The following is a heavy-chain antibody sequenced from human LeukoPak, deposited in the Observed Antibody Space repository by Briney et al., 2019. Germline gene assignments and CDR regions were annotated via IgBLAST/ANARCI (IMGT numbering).Heavy chain of an antibody. CDR1: GYTFTGYY. V-gene: IGHV1-2*02. J-gene: IGHJ4*02. D-gene: IGHD2-15*01. CDR3: ARVVVVAAESTMHFDY. Sequence: ASVKVSCKASGYTFTGYYMHWVRQAPGQGLEWMGWINPNSGGTNYAQKFQGRVTMTRDTSISTAYMELSRLRSDDTAVYYCARVVVVAAESTMHFDYWGQGTLVTVSS. CDR2: INPNSGGT.